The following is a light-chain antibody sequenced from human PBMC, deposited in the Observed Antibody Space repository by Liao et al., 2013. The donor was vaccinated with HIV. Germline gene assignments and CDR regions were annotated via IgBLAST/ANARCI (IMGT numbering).Light chain of an antibody. CDR1: TLDDKY. V-gene: IGLV3-1*01. CDR3: QSWDSDTVV. CDR2: EDS. Sequence: SSELTQPPSVSVSPGQTATITCSGDTLDDKYAFWYQQRPGQSPVLVMYEDSQRPSGIPERFSGSTSGNTATLTISETQAVDEADYYCQSWDSDTVVFGGGTKLTVL. J-gene: IGLJ2*01.